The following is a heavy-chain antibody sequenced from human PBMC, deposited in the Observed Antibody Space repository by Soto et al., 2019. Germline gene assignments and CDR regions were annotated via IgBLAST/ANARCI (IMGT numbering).Heavy chain of an antibody. V-gene: IGHV4-30-4*02. CDR2: ISYSGST. CDR1: GGSISSGEYY. Sequence: SETLSLTCTVSGGSISSGEYYWTWIRQPPGKGLEWIGYISYSGSTHYSPSLKSRVTISVDTSKNQFSLKLSSVTAADTAVFYCARGHLRGIDAFDIWGQGTMVTVSS. D-gene: IGHD4-17*01. CDR3: ARGHLRGIDAFDI. J-gene: IGHJ3*02.